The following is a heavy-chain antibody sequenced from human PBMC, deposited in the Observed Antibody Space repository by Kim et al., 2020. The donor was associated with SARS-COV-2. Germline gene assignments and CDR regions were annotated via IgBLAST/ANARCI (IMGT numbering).Heavy chain of an antibody. CDR2: IDNHGSGT. CDR1: EFTLSSHW. Sequence: GGSLRLSCAASEFTLSSHWIHWVRQAPGKGLVWVSRIDNHGSGTSYADSVMGRFTISRDEAKNTVFLQMNSLRAEDTALYYCLTLGGVVDYWGQGTLDTVSS. CDR3: LTLGGVVDY. V-gene: IGHV3-74*01. D-gene: IGHD3-16*01. J-gene: IGHJ4*02.